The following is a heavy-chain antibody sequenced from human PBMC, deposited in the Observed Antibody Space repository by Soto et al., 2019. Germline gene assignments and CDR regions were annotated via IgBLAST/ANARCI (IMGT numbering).Heavy chain of an antibody. J-gene: IGHJ6*02. Sequence: SVKVSCKASGGTFSSYAISWVRQAPGQGLEWMGGIIPIFGTANYAQKFQGRVMITADESTSTAYMELSSLRSEDTAVYYCARGPDRTTITGTTMDVWGQGTTVTVSS. CDR3: ARGPDRTTITGTTMDV. CDR2: IIPIFGTA. V-gene: IGHV1-69*13. CDR1: GGTFSSYA. D-gene: IGHD1-7*01.